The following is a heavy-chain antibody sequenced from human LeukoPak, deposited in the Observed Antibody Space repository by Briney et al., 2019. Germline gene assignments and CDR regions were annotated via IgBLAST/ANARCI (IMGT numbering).Heavy chain of an antibody. Sequence: GGSLRLSCAASGFTFTNNFMSWVRQVPGRGLEWVANIKQDGSEKTYADSVRGRFTIFRDNAKDSVYLQMNSLRAEDSAIYYCAREGFYFFDFWGQGTLVTVSS. CDR1: GFTFTNNF. J-gene: IGHJ4*01. V-gene: IGHV3-7*01. CDR3: AREGFYFFDF. CDR2: IKQDGSEK.